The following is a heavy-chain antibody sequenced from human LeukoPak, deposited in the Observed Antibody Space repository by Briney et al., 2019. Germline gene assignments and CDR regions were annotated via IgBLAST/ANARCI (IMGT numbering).Heavy chain of an antibody. CDR1: GYSISSGYY. CDR3: ARASGSYGSGSYYYYGMDV. V-gene: IGHV4-38-2*01. CDR2: IFHSGST. D-gene: IGHD3-10*01. J-gene: IGHJ6*04. Sequence: SQTLSLTCAVSGYSISSGYYWGWIRQPPGKGLEWIGSIFHSGSTYYNPSLKSRVNMSVDTSKNQISLKLSSVTAADTAVYYCARASGSYGSGSYYYYGMDVWGKGTTVTVSS.